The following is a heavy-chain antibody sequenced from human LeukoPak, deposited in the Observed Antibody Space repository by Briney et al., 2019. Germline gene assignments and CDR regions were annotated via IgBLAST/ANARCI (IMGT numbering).Heavy chain of an antibody. CDR1: GGTFSSYA. Sequence: SVKVSCKASGGTFSSYAISWVRQAPGQGLEWMGRIIPIFGTANYAQKFQGRVTITTDESTSTAYMELSSLRSEDTAVYYCARVLGYYDSSGTLDYWGQGTLVTVSS. J-gene: IGHJ4*02. V-gene: IGHV1-69*05. CDR3: ARVLGYYDSSGTLDY. CDR2: IIPIFGTA. D-gene: IGHD3-22*01.